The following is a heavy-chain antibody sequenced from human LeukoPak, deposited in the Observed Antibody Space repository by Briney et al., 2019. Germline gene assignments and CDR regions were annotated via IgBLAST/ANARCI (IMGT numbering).Heavy chain of an antibody. D-gene: IGHD1-26*01. CDR2: ISGSGYDT. V-gene: IGHV3-23*01. J-gene: IGHJ6*03. CDR1: GFIFSSYA. CDR3: ARDLYSGSYLDV. Sequence: GGCLRLSCAASGFIFSSYAMSWVRQAPGKGLEWVSGISGSGYDTYYADSVKGRVTISRDNSKNTLYLQMNRLRAEDTAVYYCARDLYSGSYLDVWGKGTTVTVSS.